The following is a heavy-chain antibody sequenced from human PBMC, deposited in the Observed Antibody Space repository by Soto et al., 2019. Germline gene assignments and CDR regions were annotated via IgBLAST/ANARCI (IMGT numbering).Heavy chain of an antibody. CDR3: ARDTGGYHFQH. CDR1: GFTFSSYA. CDR2: ISYDGSNK. Sequence: QVQLVESGGGVVQPGRSLRLSCAASGFTFSSYAMHWVRQAPGKGLEWVAVISYDGSNKYYADSVKSRFTISRDNSKNTLYLQMNSLRAEDTAVYYCARDTGGYHFQHWGQGTLVTVSS. J-gene: IGHJ1*01. V-gene: IGHV3-30-3*01. D-gene: IGHD5-12*01.